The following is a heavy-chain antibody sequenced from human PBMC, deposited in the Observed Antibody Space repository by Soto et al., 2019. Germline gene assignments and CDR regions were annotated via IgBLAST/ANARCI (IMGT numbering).Heavy chain of an antibody. CDR3: ARAPEANDFWSGLTYGMDV. Sequence: GASVKVSCKASGYTFTSYYMHWVRQAPGQGLEWMGIINPSGGSTSYAQKFQGRVTMTRDTSTSTVYMELSSLRSEDTAVYYCARAPEANDFWSGLTYGMDVWGQGTTVT. CDR2: INPSGGST. J-gene: IGHJ6*02. CDR1: GYTFTSYY. V-gene: IGHV1-46*01. D-gene: IGHD3-3*01.